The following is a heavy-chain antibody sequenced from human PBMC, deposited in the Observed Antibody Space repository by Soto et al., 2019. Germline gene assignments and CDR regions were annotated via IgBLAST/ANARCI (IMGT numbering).Heavy chain of an antibody. CDR2: ISSTTNYI. CDR1: GLTFTRHS. CDR3: ARESEDLTSNFNY. Sequence: GGSLRLSCAASGLTFTRHSMNWLRQAPGKRLEWLSSISSTTNYIYYGDSTKGRFTISRDNAKNSLYLEMNSLRAEDTAVCYCARESEDLTSNFNYWGQGTLVTVSS. J-gene: IGHJ4*02. V-gene: IGHV3-21*01.